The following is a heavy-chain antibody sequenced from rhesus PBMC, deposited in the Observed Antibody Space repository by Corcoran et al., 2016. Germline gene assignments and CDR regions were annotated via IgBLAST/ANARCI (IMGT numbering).Heavy chain of an antibody. Sequence: QVQLQESGPGLVKPSETLSLTCAVSGGYIRSNYWRWLRQPPGKGLEWIGYIYGSSASTYYNPSLKSRVTISTDTSKNQFSLKLSSVTAADTAVYYCARVGVADFDYWGQGVLVTVSS. CDR2: IYGSSAST. V-gene: IGHV4-160*01. J-gene: IGHJ4*01. CDR3: ARVGVADFDY. CDR1: GGYIRSNY. D-gene: IGHD4-29*01.